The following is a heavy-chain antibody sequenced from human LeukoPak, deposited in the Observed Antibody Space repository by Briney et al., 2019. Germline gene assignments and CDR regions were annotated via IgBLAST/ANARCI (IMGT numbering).Heavy chain of an antibody. D-gene: IGHD3-9*01. CDR1: GFTFSSYA. CDR2: ISGSGGST. V-gene: IGHV3-23*01. Sequence: PGRSLRLSCAASGFTFSSYAMSWVRQGPGKGLEWGSAISGSGGSTYYVDSVKGRFTISRDNSKNTLYLQMDSMRAEDTAVYYCAKTREYYDILPGYYKNYFDYWGQGTLVTVSS. CDR3: AKTREYYDILPGYYKNYFDY. J-gene: IGHJ4*02.